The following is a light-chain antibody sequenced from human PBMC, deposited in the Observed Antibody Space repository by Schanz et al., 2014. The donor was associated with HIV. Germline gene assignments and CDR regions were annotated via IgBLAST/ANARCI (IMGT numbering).Light chain of an antibody. CDR2: DVS. CDR1: SSDVGGYNY. J-gene: IGLJ2*01. V-gene: IGLV2-14*03. CDR3: ISYTRETVL. Sequence: QSALTQPASVSGSPGQSITISCTGTSSDVGGYNYVSWYQQHPGKAPKLMIYDVSNRPSGVSNRFSGSKSGNTASLTISGLQAEDEADYYCISYTRETVLFGGGTKLTVL.